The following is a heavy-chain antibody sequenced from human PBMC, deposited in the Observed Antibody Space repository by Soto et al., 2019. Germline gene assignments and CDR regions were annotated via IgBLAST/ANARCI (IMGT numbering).Heavy chain of an antibody. V-gene: IGHV3-15*01. J-gene: IGHJ6*03. D-gene: IGHD6-6*01. CDR1: GFTFSNAW. CDR2: IKSKTDGGTT. CDR3: TTDGPYSSSIWSDSREYYMDV. Sequence: GGSLRLSCAASGFTFSNAWMSWVRQAPGKGLEWVGRIKSKTDGGTTDYAAPVKGRFTISRDDSKNTLYLQMNSLKTEDTAVYYCTTDGPYSSSIWSDSREYYMDVWGKGTTVTVSS.